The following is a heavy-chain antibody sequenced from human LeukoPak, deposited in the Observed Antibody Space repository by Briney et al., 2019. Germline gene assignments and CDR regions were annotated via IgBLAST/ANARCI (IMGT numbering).Heavy chain of an antibody. CDR1: AFTFSTYN. J-gene: IGHJ3*02. D-gene: IGHD3-3*01. CDR2: ISSSSTYM. CDR3: ARSAGLADGFDM. Sequence: PGGSLRLSCAASAFTFSTYNMNWVRQAPGKGLEWVSSISSSSTYMYYADSMKGRLTISRDNAKHSLYLQMNSLRAEDTAVYYCARSAGLADGFDMWGQGTMVTVSS. V-gene: IGHV3-21*01.